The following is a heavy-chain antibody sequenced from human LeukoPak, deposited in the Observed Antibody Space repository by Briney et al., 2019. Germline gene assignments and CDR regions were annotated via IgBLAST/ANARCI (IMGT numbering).Heavy chain of an antibody. V-gene: IGHV1-2*02. CDR2: INPNSGGT. Sequence: ASVKVSCKASGYTFTGYYLHWVRQAPGQGLEWMGWINPNSGGTDYAQNFQGRVTLTRDTSLSTAYMELSRLGSDDTAVYFCARDLEVSSVNLGLDPWGQGTLVTVSS. J-gene: IGHJ5*02. CDR1: GYTFTGYY. CDR3: ARDLEVSSVNLGLDP. D-gene: IGHD7-27*01.